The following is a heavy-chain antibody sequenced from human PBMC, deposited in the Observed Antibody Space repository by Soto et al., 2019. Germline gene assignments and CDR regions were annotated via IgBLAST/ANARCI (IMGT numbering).Heavy chain of an antibody. Sequence: AASVKVSCKASGGTFSSYSISWVRQAPGQGLEWMGGIIPIFGTANYAQKFQGRVTITADESTSTAYMELSSLRSEDTAVYYCARALGSGWYGYYYGMDVWGQGTTVTVSS. V-gene: IGHV1-69*13. CDR1: GGTFSSYS. CDR2: IIPIFGTA. J-gene: IGHJ6*02. CDR3: ARALGSGWYGYYYGMDV. D-gene: IGHD6-19*01.